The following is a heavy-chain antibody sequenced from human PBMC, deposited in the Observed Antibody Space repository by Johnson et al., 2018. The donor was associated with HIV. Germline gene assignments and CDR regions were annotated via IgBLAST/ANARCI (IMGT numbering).Heavy chain of an antibody. J-gene: IGHJ3*02. D-gene: IGHD7-27*01. CDR2: IKQDGSEK. Sequence: VQLVESGGGLVQPGGSLRLSCAASGFTFSRYWMSWVRQAPGKGLEWVATIKQDGSEKYYADSVKGRFTISRDNSKNTLYLQMDSLRVEDTAVYYCASGDRSIWGQGTMVTVSS. CDR3: ASGDRSI. V-gene: IGHV3-7*01. CDR1: GFTFSRYW.